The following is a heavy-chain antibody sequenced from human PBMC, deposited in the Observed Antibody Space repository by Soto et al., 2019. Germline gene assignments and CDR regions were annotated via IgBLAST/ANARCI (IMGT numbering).Heavy chain of an antibody. Sequence: GSVKVSCKASGYTFIDYHIQWVRQAPGQGLEWMGWINPNSGDTKYAQKFQGWVTMTRDSSISTAYMDLSRLRSDDTAVYYCARTWRSHDAFDIWGQGTMVTVSS. J-gene: IGHJ3*02. CDR1: GYTFIDYH. D-gene: IGHD1-26*01. CDR3: ARTWRSHDAFDI. CDR2: INPNSGDT. V-gene: IGHV1-2*04.